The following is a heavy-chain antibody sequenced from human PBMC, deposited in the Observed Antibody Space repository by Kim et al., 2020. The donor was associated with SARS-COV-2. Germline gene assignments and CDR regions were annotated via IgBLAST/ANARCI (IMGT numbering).Heavy chain of an antibody. CDR1: GFTFSNYD. CDR2: ISGIGRNT. J-gene: IGHJ4*02. D-gene: IGHD3-3*01. CDR3: AIVALMLRFLHPEY. V-gene: IGHV3-23*01. Sequence: GGSLRLSCAASGFTFSNYDMTWVRQAPGKGLEWVSDISGIGRNTYYVAFEKRRPTISSDNLNNMLYLLLNRLRAEDTAVYYCAIVALMLRFLHPEYLGQG.